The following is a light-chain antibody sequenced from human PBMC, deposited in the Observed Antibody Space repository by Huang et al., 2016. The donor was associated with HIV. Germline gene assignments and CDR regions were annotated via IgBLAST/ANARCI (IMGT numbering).Light chain of an antibody. Sequence: DIVMTQSPLSLPVTPGEPASISCRSSQSLLQSNGYNYLHWYLQKPGQSPQLLMSLGSNRASGVPDRCSGSGSGTDFTLKISRVEAEDVGVYYCMQSLQTPLTFGGGTRVEIK. CDR3: MQSLQTPLT. CDR2: LGS. CDR1: QSLLQSNGYNY. J-gene: IGKJ4*01. V-gene: IGKV2-28*01.